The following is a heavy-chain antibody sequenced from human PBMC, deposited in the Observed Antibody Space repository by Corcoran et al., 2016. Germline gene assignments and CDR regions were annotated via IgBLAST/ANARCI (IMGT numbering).Heavy chain of an antibody. V-gene: IGHV1-18*01. D-gene: IGHD6-19*01. J-gene: IGHJ1*01. CDR3: AIVVIPGIAVAGRVEYFQH. CDR1: GYTFTSYG. Sequence: QDQLVQYGAEVKKPGASVKVSCKASGYTFTSYGISWVRQAPGQGLEWMGWISAYNGNTNYAQKLQGRVTMTTDTSTRTAYMELRSLRSDDTAWYYCAIVVIPGIAVAGRVEYFQHWGHGTLVTVSS. CDR2: ISAYNGNT.